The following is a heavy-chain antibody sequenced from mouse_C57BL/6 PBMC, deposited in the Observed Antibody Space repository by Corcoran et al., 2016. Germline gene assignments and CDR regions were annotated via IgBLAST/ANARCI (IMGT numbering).Heavy chain of an antibody. Sequence: QVQLKQSGAELVRPGASVKLSCKASGYTFTDYYINWVKQRPGQGLEWIARIYPRSGNTYYNEKFKGKATLTADKSSSTAYMELRSLTSEDSAVYFCATGIITTVGDYWGQGTTLTVSS. CDR3: ATGIITTVGDY. J-gene: IGHJ2*01. CDR1: GYTFTDYY. CDR2: IYPRSGNT. D-gene: IGHD1-1*01. V-gene: IGHV1-76*01.